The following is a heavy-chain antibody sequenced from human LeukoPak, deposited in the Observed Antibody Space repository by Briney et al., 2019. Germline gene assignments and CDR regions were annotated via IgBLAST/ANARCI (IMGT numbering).Heavy chain of an antibody. D-gene: IGHD1-26*01. Sequence: PGGSLRLSCAASGFTFSSYWMHWVRQAPGKGLVWVSRINNDGSSTSYADSVQGRFTISRDYGKKSLYLQMNSLTAEDTAVYYCARDRMGAILYFDYWGQGTLVTVSS. J-gene: IGHJ4*02. CDR3: ARDRMGAILYFDY. CDR1: GFTFSSYW. V-gene: IGHV3-74*01. CDR2: INNDGSST.